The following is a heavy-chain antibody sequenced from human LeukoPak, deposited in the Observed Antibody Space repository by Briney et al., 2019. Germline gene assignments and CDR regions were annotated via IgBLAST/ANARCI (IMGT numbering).Heavy chain of an antibody. J-gene: IGHJ4*02. CDR3: AKPRGIVATIEDFDY. D-gene: IGHD5-12*01. V-gene: IGHV1-69*02. CDR1: GGTFSSYT. CDR2: IIPILGIA. Sequence: VASVKVSCKASGGTFSSYTISWVRQAPGQGLEWMGRIIPILGIANYAQKFQGRVTITADKSTSTAYMELSSLRSEDTAVYYCAKPRGIVATIEDFDYGGKEPRVPFS.